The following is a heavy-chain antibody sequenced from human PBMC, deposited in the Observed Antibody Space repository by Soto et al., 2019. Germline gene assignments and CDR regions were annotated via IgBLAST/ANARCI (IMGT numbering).Heavy chain of an antibody. CDR2: VYYGGTT. Sequence: QVQLQESGPGLVKPSQTLPLTCTVSGVSISSGAYYWSWIRQHPGKGLEWIGCVYYGGTTYYNPSLKSRISISVDTSKNQFSLKLTSVTAADTAVYYCATVNPGQWLVNYWGQGTLVTVSS. D-gene: IGHD6-19*01. CDR3: ATVNPGQWLVNY. CDR1: GVSISSGAYY. V-gene: IGHV4-31*03. J-gene: IGHJ4*02.